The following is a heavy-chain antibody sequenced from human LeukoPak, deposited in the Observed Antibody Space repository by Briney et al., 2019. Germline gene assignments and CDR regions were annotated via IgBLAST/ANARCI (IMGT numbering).Heavy chain of an antibody. D-gene: IGHD4-17*01. CDR1: GGSISSGGYY. CDR2: IYYSGST. J-gene: IGHJ5*02. V-gene: IGHV4-31*03. CDR3: ARGRVTTFDSWFDP. Sequence: SETLSLTCTVSGGSISSGGYYWSWIRQHPGKGLEWIGYIYYSGSTYYNPSLKSRVTISVDTSKNQFSLKLSSVTAADTAVYYCARGRVTTFDSWFDPWGQGTLVTVSS.